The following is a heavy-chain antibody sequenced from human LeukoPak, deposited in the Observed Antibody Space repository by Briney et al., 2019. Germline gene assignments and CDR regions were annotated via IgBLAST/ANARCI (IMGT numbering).Heavy chain of an antibody. Sequence: PGGSLRLSCAASGFTFSSYAMHWVRQAPGKGLEWVAVISYDGSNKYYADSVKGRFTISRDNSKNTLYLQMNSLRAEDTAVYYCARAYGGNSSGGDYWGQGTLVTVSS. V-gene: IGHV3-30-3*01. CDR2: ISYDGSNK. J-gene: IGHJ4*02. D-gene: IGHD4-23*01. CDR3: ARAYGGNSSGGDY. CDR1: GFTFSSYA.